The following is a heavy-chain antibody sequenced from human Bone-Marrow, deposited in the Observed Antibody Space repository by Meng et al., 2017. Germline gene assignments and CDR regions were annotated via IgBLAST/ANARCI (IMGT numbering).Heavy chain of an antibody. CDR2: INTDGSST. V-gene: IGHV3-74*02. J-gene: IGHJ4*02. Sequence: VQLGGAGGGVVQPGRSLRLSCAASGFTFSNYWMHWVRQAPGKGPVWVSRINTDGSSTDYADSVKGRFTISRDNAKNTLYLQMNSLRAEDTAMYYCARFTPFDYWGQGTLVTVSS. CDR3: ARFTPFDY. CDR1: GFTFSNYW.